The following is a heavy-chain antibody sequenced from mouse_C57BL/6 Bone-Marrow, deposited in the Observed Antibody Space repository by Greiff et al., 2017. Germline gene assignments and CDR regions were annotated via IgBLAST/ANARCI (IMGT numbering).Heavy chain of an antibody. D-gene: IGHD4-1*01. Sequence: EVQLKQSGTVLARPGASVKMSCKTSGYTFTSYWMHWVKQRPGQGLEWIGAIYPGNSDTSYNQKFKGKAKLTAVTSASTSYMELSSLTNEDSAVYYCTRLDGPKKTGGDYWGQRTSLTVSS. V-gene: IGHV1-5*01. J-gene: IGHJ2*02. CDR2: IYPGNSDT. CDR1: GYTFTSYW. CDR3: TRLDGPKKTGGDY.